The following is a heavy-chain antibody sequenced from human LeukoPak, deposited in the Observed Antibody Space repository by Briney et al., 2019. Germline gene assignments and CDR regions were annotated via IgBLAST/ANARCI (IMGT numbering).Heavy chain of an antibody. D-gene: IGHD6-6*01. Sequence: SETLSLTCTVSGGSISSSSYYWGWIRQPPGKGLEWIGSIYYSGSTYYNPSLKSRATISVDTSKTQFYLKLRSVTAADTATYYCARSKISRYASSSDRYFDYWGQGTLVIVSS. CDR1: GGSISSSSYY. CDR3: ARSKISRYASSSDRYFDY. CDR2: IYYSGST. J-gene: IGHJ4*02. V-gene: IGHV4-39*07.